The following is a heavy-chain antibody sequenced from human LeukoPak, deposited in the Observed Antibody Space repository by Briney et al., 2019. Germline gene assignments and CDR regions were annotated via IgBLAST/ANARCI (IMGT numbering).Heavy chain of an antibody. CDR3: ARGGRGTYEASDY. V-gene: IGHV1-2*02. Sequence: EASVKVSCKASGYTFTDYYIHWVRQAPGQGLEWMGWINPNSGGTNYAQKFQGRVTMTRDTSISTAYMELSRLRSDDTALYYCARGGRGTYEASDYWGQGTLVTVSS. CDR2: INPNSGGT. D-gene: IGHD1-26*01. CDR1: GYTFTDYY. J-gene: IGHJ4*02.